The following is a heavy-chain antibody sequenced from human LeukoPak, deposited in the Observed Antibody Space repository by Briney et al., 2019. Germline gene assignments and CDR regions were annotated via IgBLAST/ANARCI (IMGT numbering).Heavy chain of an antibody. D-gene: IGHD1-26*01. CDR3: ARCLGGRCDYFDY. CDR1: GGSISSSSYY. V-gene: IGHV4-39*01. Sequence: PSETLSLTCTVSGGSISSSSYYWGWIRQPPGKGLEWIGSIYYSGSTYYNPSLKSRVTISVDTSKNQFSLRLSSATAADTAVHYCARCLGGRCDYFDYWGQGTLVTVSS. J-gene: IGHJ4*02. CDR2: IYYSGST.